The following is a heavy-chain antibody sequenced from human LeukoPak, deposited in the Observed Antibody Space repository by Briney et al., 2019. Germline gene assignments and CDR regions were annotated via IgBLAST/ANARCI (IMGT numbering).Heavy chain of an antibody. CDR3: ARDVYGSGSD. D-gene: IGHD3-10*01. J-gene: IGHJ4*02. CDR2: IYYSGST. Sequence: SETLSLTCTVSGGSISSSSYYWGWIRQPPGKGLEWIGSIYYSGSTYYNPSLKSRVTISVDTSKNQFSLKLSSVTAADTAVYYCARDVYGSGSDWGQGTLVTVSS. V-gene: IGHV4-39*07. CDR1: GGSISSSSYY.